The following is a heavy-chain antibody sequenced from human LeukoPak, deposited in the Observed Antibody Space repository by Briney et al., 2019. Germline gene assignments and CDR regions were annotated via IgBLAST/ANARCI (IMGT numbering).Heavy chain of an antibody. D-gene: IGHD3-22*01. CDR3: ASPPSYYDSSGYSQV. CDR1: GFTFSSYA. V-gene: IGHV3-30-3*01. J-gene: IGHJ4*02. Sequence: QPGRSLRLSCAASGFTFSSYAMHWVRRAPGKGLEWVAVISYDGSNKYYADSVKGRFTISRDNSKNTLYLQMNSLRAEDTAVYYCASPPSYYDSSGYSQVWGQGTLVTVSS. CDR2: ISYDGSNK.